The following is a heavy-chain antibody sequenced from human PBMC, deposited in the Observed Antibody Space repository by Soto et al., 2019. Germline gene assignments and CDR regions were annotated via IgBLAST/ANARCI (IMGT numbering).Heavy chain of an antibody. CDR1: GFTFYNYA. CDR2: ISGSAGST. V-gene: IGHV3-23*01. D-gene: IGHD3-22*01. Sequence: ESGGGLVQPGGSLRLSCAASGFTFYNYAMSWVRQAPGKGLEWVSGISGSAGSTYYADSVKGRFTISRDNSKNTLYLQMNSLRVEDTALYYCAMRNYYNGRGFYWYYFDYWGQGALVTVSS. J-gene: IGHJ4*02. CDR3: AMRNYYNGRGFYWYYFDY.